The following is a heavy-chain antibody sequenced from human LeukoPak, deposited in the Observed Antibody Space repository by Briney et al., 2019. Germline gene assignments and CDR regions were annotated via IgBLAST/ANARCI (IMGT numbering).Heavy chain of an antibody. CDR2: IYHSGST. J-gene: IGHJ4*02. D-gene: IGHD2-2*01. V-gene: IGHV4-38-2*02. CDR1: GYSISSGYY. CDR3: ARGREDIVVVPAARHYFDY. Sequence: SETPSLTCTVSGYSISSGYYWGWIRQPPGKGLEWIGSIYHSGSTYYNPSLRSRVTISVDTSKNQFSLKLSSVTAADTAVYYCARGREDIVVVPAARHYFDYWGQGTLVTVSS.